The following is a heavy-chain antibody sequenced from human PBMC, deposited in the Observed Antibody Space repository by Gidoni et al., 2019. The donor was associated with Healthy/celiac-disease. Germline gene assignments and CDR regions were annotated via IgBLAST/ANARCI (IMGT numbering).Heavy chain of an antibody. CDR3: ARAPQYYDFWSGYYTYYYYYGMDV. Sequence: QVQLQQWGAGLLKPSETLSLTCAVYGGSFSGYYWSWIRQPPGKGLEWIGEINHSGSTNYNPSLKSRVTISVDTSKNQFSLKLSSVTAADTAVYYCARAPQYYDFWSGYYTYYYYYGMDVWGQGTTVTVS. CDR1: GGSFSGYY. D-gene: IGHD3-3*01. V-gene: IGHV4-34*01. CDR2: INHSGST. J-gene: IGHJ6*02.